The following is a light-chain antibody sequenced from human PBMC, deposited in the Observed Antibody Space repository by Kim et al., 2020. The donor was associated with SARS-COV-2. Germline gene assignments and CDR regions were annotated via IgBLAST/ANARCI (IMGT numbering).Light chain of an antibody. J-gene: IGKJ4*01. V-gene: IGKV3D-15*02. Sequence: SPGERATLSCRASQSVSSNLAWYQQKPGQAPRLLIYGASTRATGIPARFSGSGSGTEFTLTISSLQSEDFAVYYCQQYGSSPALTFGGGTKVDIK. CDR2: GAS. CDR3: QQYGSSPALT. CDR1: QSVSSN.